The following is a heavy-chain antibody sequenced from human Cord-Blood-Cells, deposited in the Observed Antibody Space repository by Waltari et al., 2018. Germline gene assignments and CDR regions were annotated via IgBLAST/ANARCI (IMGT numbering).Heavy chain of an antibody. CDR3: ARGLNYYGSGSYEYVQH. Sequence: QVQLVQSGAEVKKPGASVKVSCKASGYTFTGYYMHWVRQAPGQGLEWMGWINPNSCGTTCAQKLQGRVTMTRDTSISTAYMELSRLRSDDTAVYYCARGLNYYGSGSYEYVQHWGQGTLVTVSS. J-gene: IGHJ1*01. V-gene: IGHV1-2*02. CDR2: INPNSCGT. D-gene: IGHD3-10*01. CDR1: GYTFTGYY.